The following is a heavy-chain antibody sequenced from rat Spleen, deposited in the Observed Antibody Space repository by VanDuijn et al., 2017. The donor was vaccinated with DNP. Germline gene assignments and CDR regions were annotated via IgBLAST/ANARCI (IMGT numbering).Heavy chain of an antibody. CDR3: ARDLYGYPFDY. V-gene: IGHV5-31*01. Sequence: EVQLVESGGDLVQPGRSLKLSCVAPGFTFNNYWMTWIRQVPGKGLEWVASITSSGGSTYYPDSVKGRFTISRDNAKNTLYLQMNSLRSEDTATYYCARDLYGYPFDYWGQGVMVTVSS. CDR2: ITSSGGST. J-gene: IGHJ2*01. D-gene: IGHD1-7*01. CDR1: GFTFNNYW.